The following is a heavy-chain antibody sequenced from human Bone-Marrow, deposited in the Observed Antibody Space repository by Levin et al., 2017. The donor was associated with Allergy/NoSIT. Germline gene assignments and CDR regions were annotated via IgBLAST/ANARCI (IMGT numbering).Heavy chain of an antibody. J-gene: IGHJ1*01. CDR1: GFTFSNAW. Sequence: GGSLRLSCAASGFTFSNAWMSWVRQAPGKGLEWVGRIKSKTDGGTTDYAAPVKGRFTISRDDSKNTLYLQMNSLKTEDTAVYYCTSHSYLEYFQHWGQGTLVTVSS. CDR2: IKSKTDGGTT. CDR3: TSHSYLEYFQH. V-gene: IGHV3-15*01. D-gene: IGHD2-2*01.